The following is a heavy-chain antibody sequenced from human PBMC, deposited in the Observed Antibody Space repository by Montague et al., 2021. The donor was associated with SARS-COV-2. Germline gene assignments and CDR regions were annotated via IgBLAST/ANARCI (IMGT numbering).Heavy chain of an antibody. CDR1: GYSISSGYY. V-gene: IGHV4-38-2*02. D-gene: IGHD5-24*01. Sequence: SETLSLTCTVSGYSISSGYYWGWIRQPPGKGLEWIVSIYHSGSTYYNPSLKSRVTISVDTSKNQFSLKLLSSVTAADTAVYYCASDRRRWLQLNNWFDPWGQGTLVTVSS. J-gene: IGHJ5*02. CDR2: IYHSGST. CDR3: ASDRRRWLQLNNWFDP.